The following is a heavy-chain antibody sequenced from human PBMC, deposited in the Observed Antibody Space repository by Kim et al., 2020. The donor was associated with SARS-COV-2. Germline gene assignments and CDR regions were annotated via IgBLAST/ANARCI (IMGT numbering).Heavy chain of an antibody. V-gene: IGHV4-39*01. CDR2: IYYSGST. CDR3: ARHKWLLFHFDY. J-gene: IGHJ4*02. Sequence: SETLSLTCTVSGGSISSSNYYWGWIRQPPGKGLEWIGSIYYSGSTYYNPSLKSRVTISVDTSKNQFSLKLSSVTAADTAVYYCARHKWLLFHFDYWGRGTLVTVSS. D-gene: IGHD2-21*02. CDR1: GGSISSSNYY.